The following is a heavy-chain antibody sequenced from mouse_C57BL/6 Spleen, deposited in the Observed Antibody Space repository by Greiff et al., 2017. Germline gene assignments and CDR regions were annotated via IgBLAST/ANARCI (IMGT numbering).Heavy chain of an antibody. CDR2: ISYDGSN. CDR1: GYSITSGYY. Sequence: EVKLEESGPGLVKPSQSLSLTCSVTGYSITSGYYWNWIRQFPGNKLEWMGYISYDGSNNYNPSLKNRISITRDTSKNQFFLKLNSVTTEDTATYYCARRGTGTVFAYWGQGTLVTVSA. J-gene: IGHJ3*01. CDR3: ARRGTGTVFAY. V-gene: IGHV3-6*01. D-gene: IGHD4-1*01.